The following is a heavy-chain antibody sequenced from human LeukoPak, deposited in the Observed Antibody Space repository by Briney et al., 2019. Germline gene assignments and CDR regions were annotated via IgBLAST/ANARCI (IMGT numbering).Heavy chain of an antibody. CDR2: ISGSSSTI. CDR1: GSTFSSYS. V-gene: IGHV3-48*01. CDR3: ARQRAGFTVTTSDY. J-gene: IGHJ4*02. D-gene: IGHD4-17*01. Sequence: PGGSLRLSCAASGSTFSSYSMNWARQAPGKGLEWVSYISGSSSTIYYADSVKGRFTISRDNAKNSLYLQMNSLRAEDTAVYYCARQRAGFTVTTSDYWGQGTLVTVSS.